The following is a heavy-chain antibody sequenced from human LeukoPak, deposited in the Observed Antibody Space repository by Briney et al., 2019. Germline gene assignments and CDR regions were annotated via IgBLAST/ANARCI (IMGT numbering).Heavy chain of an antibody. J-gene: IGHJ4*02. D-gene: IGHD3-10*01. V-gene: IGHV1-2*02. CDR2: INPNSGGT. CDR1: GYTFTGYY. Sequence: GASVKVSCKASGYTFTGYYMHWVRQAPGQGLEWMGWINPNSGGTNYAQKFQGRVTMTRDTSISTAYIELSRLRSDDTAVYYCARLESGDKYYFDYWGQGTLVTVSS. CDR3: ARLESGDKYYFDY.